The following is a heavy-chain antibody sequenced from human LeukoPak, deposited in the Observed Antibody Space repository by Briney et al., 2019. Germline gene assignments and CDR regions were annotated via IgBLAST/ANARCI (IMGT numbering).Heavy chain of an antibody. CDR3: AKDVTPYSGSTEVPY. D-gene: IGHD1-26*01. CDR1: GFTFSSYA. V-gene: IGHV3-23*01. J-gene: IGHJ4*02. Sequence: QPGGSLRLSCASSGFTFSSYAMSWVRQAPGKGLEWVSAISGRGGSTYYADSVKGRFTISRDNSKNTQYLQMNSLRAEDTAVYYCAKDVTPYSGSTEVPYWGQGTLVTVSS. CDR2: ISGRGGST.